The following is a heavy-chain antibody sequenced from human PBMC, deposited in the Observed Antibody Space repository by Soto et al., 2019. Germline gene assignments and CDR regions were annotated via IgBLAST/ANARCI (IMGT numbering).Heavy chain of an antibody. V-gene: IGHV3-21*06. Sequence: GGSLRLSCVASGFNFGAYTMNWVRQAPGRGLEWVSSMTATTNYIYYADSVKDRFTISRDNSLNSLYLEMNSLRAEDTALYYCASAVTTVTTLNAFDICGTGTMVTVSS. CDR3: ASAVTTVTTLNAFDI. CDR2: MTATTNYI. J-gene: IGHJ3*02. CDR1: GFNFGAYT. D-gene: IGHD4-17*01.